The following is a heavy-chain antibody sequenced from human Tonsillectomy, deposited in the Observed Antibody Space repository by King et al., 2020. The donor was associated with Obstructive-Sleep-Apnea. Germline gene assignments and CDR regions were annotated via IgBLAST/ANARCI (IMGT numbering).Heavy chain of an antibody. J-gene: IGHJ4*02. CDR2: ISYDGSNK. CDR3: ARDRDSSGWYYDY. V-gene: IGHV3-30*04. Sequence: QLVQSGGGVVQPGRSLRLSCAASGFTFSSYAMHWVRQAPGKGLEWVAVISYDGSNKYYADSVKGRFTISRDNSKNTLYLQMNSLRAEDTAVYYCARDRDSSGWYYDYWGQGTLVTVSS. D-gene: IGHD6-19*01. CDR1: GFTFSSYA.